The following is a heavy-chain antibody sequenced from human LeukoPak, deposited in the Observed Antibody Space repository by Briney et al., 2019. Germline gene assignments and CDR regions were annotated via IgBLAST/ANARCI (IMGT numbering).Heavy chain of an antibody. D-gene: IGHD2-2*01. Sequence: ASVKVSCKASGYTFTSYYMHWVRQTRGQGLEWMGIINPSGGSTSYAQKFQGRVTMTRDTSTSTVYMELSSLRSEDTAVYYCARDQMPVSPLINWFDPWGQGTLVTVSS. J-gene: IGHJ5*02. CDR2: INPSGGST. V-gene: IGHV1-46*01. CDR3: ARDQMPVSPLINWFDP. CDR1: GYTFTSYY.